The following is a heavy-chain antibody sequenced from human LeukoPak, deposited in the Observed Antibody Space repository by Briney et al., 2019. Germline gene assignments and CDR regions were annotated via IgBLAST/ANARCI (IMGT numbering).Heavy chain of an antibody. CDR3: AKESDYSNAAPEWGFDS. D-gene: IGHD3-3*01. J-gene: IGHJ4*02. Sequence: QPGGSLSLSCAASGFTFSIYAMSWVRQAPAKGLDWVSGISGSSSHTADADSVRGRFIIPRDNTRNTLYLHMNSLRAEDTALYYCAKESDYSNAAPEWGFDSWGQGTLVTVSS. CDR2: ISGSSSHT. V-gene: IGHV3-23*01. CDR1: GFTFSIYA.